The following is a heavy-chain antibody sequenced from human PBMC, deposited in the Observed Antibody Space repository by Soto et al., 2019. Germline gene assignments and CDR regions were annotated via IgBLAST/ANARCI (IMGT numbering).Heavy chain of an antibody. CDR3: ASQRYCDDDCYLFDY. D-gene: IGHD2-21*02. V-gene: IGHV1-69*13. Sequence: SVKVSCKASGGTFSNYAINWVRQAPGQGLEWMGGIILPFGTANYAQKFQGRVTITADESTSTAYMELSSLRSEDTAVYYCASQRYCDDDCYLFDYWGQGTLVTVSS. CDR1: GGTFSNYA. CDR2: IILPFGTA. J-gene: IGHJ4*02.